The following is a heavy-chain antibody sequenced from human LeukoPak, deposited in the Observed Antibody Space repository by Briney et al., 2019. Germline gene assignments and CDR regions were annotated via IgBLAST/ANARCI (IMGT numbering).Heavy chain of an antibody. D-gene: IGHD1-26*01. CDR3: ARREVAFFDH. Sequence: PSETLSLTCTVSGGSISSSSYYWGWIRQPPGKGLEWIGTIYYSGSTYYNPSLKSRVIISVDTSKNQFSLKLSSVTAADTAVYYCARREVAFFDHWGQGTLVTVSS. CDR1: GGSISSSSYY. CDR2: IYYSGST. J-gene: IGHJ4*02. V-gene: IGHV4-39*01.